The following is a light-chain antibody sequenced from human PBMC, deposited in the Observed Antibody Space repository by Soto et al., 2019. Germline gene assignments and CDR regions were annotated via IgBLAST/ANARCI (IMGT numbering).Light chain of an antibody. CDR2: DVS. Sequence: QSVLTQPASVSGSPGQPITISCTGTSSDVGGYNYVSWYQQHPGKAPKLMIYDVSNRPSGVSNRFSGSKSGNTASLTISGLQAEDEADYYCSSYTSSGTLEVFGTGTKVTVL. CDR3: SSYTSSGTLEV. J-gene: IGLJ1*01. V-gene: IGLV2-14*01. CDR1: SSDVGGYNY.